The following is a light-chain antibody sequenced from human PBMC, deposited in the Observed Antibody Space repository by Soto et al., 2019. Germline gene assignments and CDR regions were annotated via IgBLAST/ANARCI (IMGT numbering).Light chain of an antibody. CDR3: SSYTSSSTPYV. CDR2: EVS. CDR1: SSDVGGYNY. Sequence: QSVLTQPASVSGSPGQSSTISCTGTSSDVGGYNYVSWYQQHPGKAPKLMIYEVSNRPSGVSNCFSGSKSGNTASLTISGLQAEDEADYYCSSYTSSSTPYVFGTGTKVTVL. J-gene: IGLJ1*01. V-gene: IGLV2-14*01.